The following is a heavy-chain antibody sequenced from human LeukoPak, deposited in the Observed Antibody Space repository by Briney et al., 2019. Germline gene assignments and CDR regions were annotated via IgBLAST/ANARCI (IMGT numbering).Heavy chain of an antibody. J-gene: IGHJ4*02. V-gene: IGHV3-21*01. CDR3: ARARVAAAGSIPDY. CDR1: GFTFSSYS. Sequence: GGSLRLSCAASGFTFSSYSMNWVRQAPGKGLEWVSSISSSSSYIYYADSVKGRFTISRDNAKNSLYLQMNSLGAEDTAVYYCARARVAAAGSIPDYWGQGTLVTVSS. D-gene: IGHD6-13*01. CDR2: ISSSSSYI.